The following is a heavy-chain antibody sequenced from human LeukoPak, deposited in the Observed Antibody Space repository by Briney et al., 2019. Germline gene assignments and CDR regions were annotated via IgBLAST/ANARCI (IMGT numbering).Heavy chain of an antibody. J-gene: IGHJ6*03. Sequence: GGSLRLSCAASGFTFSSYAMHWVRQAPGKGLEWVAVISYDGSNKYYADSVKGRFTISRDNSRNTLYLQMNSLRAEDTAVYYCAGDQWRSSSWYSVTYYYYYYMDVWGKGTTVTVSS. CDR3: AGDQWRSSSWYSVTYYYYYYMDV. D-gene: IGHD6-13*01. V-gene: IGHV3-30*04. CDR1: GFTFSSYA. CDR2: ISYDGSNK.